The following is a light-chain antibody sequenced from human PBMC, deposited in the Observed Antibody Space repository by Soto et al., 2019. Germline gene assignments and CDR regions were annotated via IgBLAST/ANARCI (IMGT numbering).Light chain of an antibody. V-gene: IGKV3-11*01. J-gene: IGKJ1*01. CDR1: QSVSSY. CDR2: DAS. CDR3: QGRSSGWT. Sequence: EIVLTQSPATLSLSPGERATLSCRTSQSVSSYLAWYQQRPGQAPRLLISDASNRATGIPARFSGSGSGTDFTLTISSLEPEDSAVYYCQGRSSGWTFGQGTKVEIK.